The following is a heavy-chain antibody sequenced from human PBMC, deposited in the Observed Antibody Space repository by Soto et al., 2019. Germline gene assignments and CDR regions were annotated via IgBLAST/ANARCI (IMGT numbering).Heavy chain of an antibody. CDR1: GFTLSSYA. CDR2: ISGSGASR. CDR3: AKDIRQAGSCLDY. V-gene: IGHV3-23*01. J-gene: IGHJ4*02. D-gene: IGHD2-15*01. Sequence: EVQLLESGGGLVQPGGSLRLSCAASGFTLSSYAMSWVRQVPGKGLEWVSTISGSGASRYYADSVEGRFTISRDNSKNTMHLQMNSLRAEDTAAYYCAKDIRQAGSCLDYWGQGSLVTVSS.